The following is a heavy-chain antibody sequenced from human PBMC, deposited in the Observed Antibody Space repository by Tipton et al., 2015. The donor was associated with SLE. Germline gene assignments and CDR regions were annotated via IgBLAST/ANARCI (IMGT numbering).Heavy chain of an antibody. V-gene: IGHV4-31*03. Sequence: TLSLTCTVSGGSISSGGYYWSWIRQHPGKGLEWIGYIYYSGSTYYNPSLKSRVTISVDTSKNQFSLKLSSVTAADTAVYYCAREAHYYDSNGAGWFAPWGQGPLVTVSS. CDR1: GGSISSGGYY. J-gene: IGHJ5*02. D-gene: IGHD3-22*01. CDR3: AREAHYYDSNGAGWFAP. CDR2: IYYSGST.